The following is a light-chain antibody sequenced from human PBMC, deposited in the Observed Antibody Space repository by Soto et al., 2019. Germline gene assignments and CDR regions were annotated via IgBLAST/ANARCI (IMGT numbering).Light chain of an antibody. V-gene: IGKV3-11*01. CDR2: DAS. Sequence: VLTQSPAILSLSPGERATLSCRASQSVGNFLTWYQQKPGQAPRLLIYDASTRATGIPARFSGSGSGTDFTRTISSLEPEDFAVYYCQQRSNWPPRTLGGWTKVDIK. CDR1: QSVGNF. CDR3: QQRSNWPPRT. J-gene: IGKJ4*01.